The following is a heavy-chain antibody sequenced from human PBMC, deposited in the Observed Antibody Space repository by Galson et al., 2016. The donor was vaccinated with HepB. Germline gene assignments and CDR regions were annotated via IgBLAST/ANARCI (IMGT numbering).Heavy chain of an antibody. CDR1: GASINNNNYF. J-gene: IGHJ4*02. Sequence: SETLSLTCTVSGASINNNNYFWGWIRQAPGKGLEWVGHIFDSGRTFYNPSLEGRLTISVDTSRNFFSLRLSSVTAADTGVYYCARHPNDFWSGWETSAYYYGRFDFWGQGTLVAVS. D-gene: IGHD3-3*01. CDR3: ARHPNDFWSGWETSAYYYGRFDF. CDR2: IFDSGRT. V-gene: IGHV4-39*01.